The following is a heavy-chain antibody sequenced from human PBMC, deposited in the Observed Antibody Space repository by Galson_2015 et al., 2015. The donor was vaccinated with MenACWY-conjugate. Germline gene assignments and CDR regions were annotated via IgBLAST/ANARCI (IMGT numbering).Heavy chain of an antibody. CDR2: IRGRAYSGNP. J-gene: IGHJ4*02. CDR3: SPDYCGQSVFDS. V-gene: IGHV3-15*01. D-gene: IGHD1-26*01. CDR1: GFTFSNAW. Sequence: SLRLSCAASGFTFSNAWMTWVRHAPGKGLEWVGRIRGRAYSGNPDYAAPVYGRFTISREDSRNTVYLEMNGLKAEVTGHSYCSPDYCGQSVFDSWGQGTPVTVSS.